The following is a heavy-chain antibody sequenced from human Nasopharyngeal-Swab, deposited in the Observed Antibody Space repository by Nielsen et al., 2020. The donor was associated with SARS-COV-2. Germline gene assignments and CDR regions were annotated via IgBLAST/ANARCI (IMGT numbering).Heavy chain of an antibody. CDR1: GYSFTSYW. D-gene: IGHD3-10*01. CDR3: SRHGSITMVRGVIMSDYYYYGMDV. J-gene: IGHJ6*02. Sequence: GESLKISCKGSGYSFTSYWIGWVRQMPGKGLEWMGIIYPGDSDTRYTPSFQGQVTISADKSISTAYLQWSSLKASDTAMYYCSRHGSITMVRGVIMSDYYYYGMDVWGQGTTVTVSS. CDR2: IYPGDSDT. V-gene: IGHV5-51*01.